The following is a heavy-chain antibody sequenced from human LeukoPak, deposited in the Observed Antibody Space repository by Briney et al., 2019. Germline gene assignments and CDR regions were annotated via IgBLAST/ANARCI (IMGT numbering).Heavy chain of an antibody. V-gene: IGHV4-31*03. CDR2: IYCSGST. CDR3: ARADYDILTGLDY. Sequence: SQTLSLTCTVSGGSISSGGYYWSWIRQHPGKGLEWIGYIYCSGSTYYNPSLKSRVTISVGTSKNQFSLKLSSVTAADTAVYYCARADYDILTGLDYWDQGTLVTVSS. J-gene: IGHJ4*02. CDR1: GGSISSGGYY. D-gene: IGHD3-9*01.